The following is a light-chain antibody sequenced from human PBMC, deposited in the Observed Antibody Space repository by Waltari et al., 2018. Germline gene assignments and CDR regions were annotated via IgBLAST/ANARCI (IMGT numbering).Light chain of an antibody. CDR3: CSYVSGYIYD. CDR2: DVS. Sequence: QSALTQPRSVSGSPGQSVTISCTGISSDYFVPWYQEHPGKAPKVVIYDVSKRPSGVPERFSGSKSGSTASLTISGLQDEDEADYYCCSYVSGYIYDFGTGTKVTVL. CDR1: SSDYF. V-gene: IGLV2-11*01. J-gene: IGLJ1*01.